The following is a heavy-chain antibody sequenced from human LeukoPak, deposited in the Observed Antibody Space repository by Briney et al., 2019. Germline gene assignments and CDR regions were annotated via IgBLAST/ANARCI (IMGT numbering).Heavy chain of an antibody. V-gene: IGHV3-21*01. CDR2: ISSSSSYI. J-gene: IGHJ4*02. Sequence: GGSLRLSCAASGFTFSSYSMNWVRQAPGKGLEWVSSISSSSSYIYYADSVKGRFTISRDNAKNSLYLQMNSLRAEDTAVYYCARGEYQLLSPIDYWGQGTPVTVSS. D-gene: IGHD2-2*01. CDR3: ARGEYQLLSPIDY. CDR1: GFTFSSYS.